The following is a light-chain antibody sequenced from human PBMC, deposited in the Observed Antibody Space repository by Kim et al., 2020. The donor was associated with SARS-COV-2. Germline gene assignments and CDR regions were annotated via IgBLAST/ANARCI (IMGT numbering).Light chain of an antibody. J-gene: IGKJ2*01. CDR1: QSLSSNY. Sequence: EIVLTQSPGTLSLSPGERATLSCRASQSLSSNYLAWYQQKSGQAPRLLIYGASKTATGIPDRFSGSGSGTDFTLTIRRLEAEDFAVYYCRQYENSPYTFGQGTKLEI. CDR3: RQYENSPYT. CDR2: GAS. V-gene: IGKV3-20*01.